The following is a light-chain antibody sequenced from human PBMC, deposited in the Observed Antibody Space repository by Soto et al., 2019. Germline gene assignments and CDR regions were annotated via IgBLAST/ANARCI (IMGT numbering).Light chain of an antibody. CDR3: MQALQTPRT. CDR2: LGS. Sequence: DIVMTQSPLSLPVTPGEPASISCRSSQSLLHGNGYNYLDWYLQKPGQSPQLLVYLGSNRASGVPDRFSGSRSGTDFALKISRVEAEDVGVYYCMQALQTPRTFGQGTKVEIK. V-gene: IGKV2-28*01. CDR1: QSLLHGNGYNY. J-gene: IGKJ1*01.